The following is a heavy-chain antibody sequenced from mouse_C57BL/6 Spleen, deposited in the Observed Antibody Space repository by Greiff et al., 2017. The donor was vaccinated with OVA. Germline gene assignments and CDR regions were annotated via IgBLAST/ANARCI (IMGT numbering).Heavy chain of an antibody. V-gene: IGHV1-80*01. D-gene: IGHD2-4*01. Sequence: VQLQQSGAELVKPGASVKISCKASGYAFSSYWMNWVKQRPGKGLEWIGQIYPGDGDTNYNGKFKGKATLTADKSSSTAYMQLSSLTSEDSAVYFCARGRLRLYAMDYWGQGTSVTVSS. J-gene: IGHJ4*01. CDR1: GYAFSSYW. CDR3: ARGRLRLYAMDY. CDR2: IYPGDGDT.